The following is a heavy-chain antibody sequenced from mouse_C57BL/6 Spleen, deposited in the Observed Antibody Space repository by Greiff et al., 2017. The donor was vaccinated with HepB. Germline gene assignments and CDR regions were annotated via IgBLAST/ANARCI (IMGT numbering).Heavy chain of an antibody. J-gene: IGHJ4*01. V-gene: IGHV1-53*01. CDR2: INPSNGGT. CDR1: GYTFTSYW. D-gene: IGHD2-2*01. Sequence: VQLQQSGTELVKPGASLKLSCKASGYTFTSYWMHWVKQRPGQGLEWIGNINPSNGGTNYNEKFKSKATLTVDKSSSTAYMQLSSLTSEDSAVYYCARCLAGPGYGYDDYAMDYWGQGTSVTVSS. CDR3: ARCLAGPGYGYDDYAMDY.